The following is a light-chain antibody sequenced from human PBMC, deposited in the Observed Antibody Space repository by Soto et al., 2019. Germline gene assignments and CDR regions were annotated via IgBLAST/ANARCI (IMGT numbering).Light chain of an antibody. CDR1: HTIIGY. J-gene: IGKJ1*01. V-gene: IGKV1-39*01. CDR3: QQSYTTPRT. Sequence: DIHMTQSPSSLSASIGDSVTITCRASHTIIGYLHWYQQKAGKAPRLLINAASNLQSGVPSRFRGSGSETDFTLTITSLQPEDFATNYCQQSYTTPRTFGQGTKVDIK. CDR2: AAS.